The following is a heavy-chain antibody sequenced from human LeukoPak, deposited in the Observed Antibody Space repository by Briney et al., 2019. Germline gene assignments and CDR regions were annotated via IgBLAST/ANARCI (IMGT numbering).Heavy chain of an antibody. J-gene: IGHJ6*02. CDR2: ISYDGSNK. V-gene: IGHV3-30*03. CDR1: GFTFSSYG. CDR3: VKLPDYYYGMDV. D-gene: IGHD1-26*01. Sequence: GGSLRLSCAASGFTFSSYGMHWVRQAPGNGLEWVAVISYDGSNKYYADSVKGRFTISRDNSKNTLYLQMNSLRAEDTAVYYCVKLPDYYYGMDVWGQGTTVTVSS.